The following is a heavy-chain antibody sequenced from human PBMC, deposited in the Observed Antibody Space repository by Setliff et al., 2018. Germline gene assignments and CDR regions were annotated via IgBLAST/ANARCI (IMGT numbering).Heavy chain of an antibody. CDR2: INANSGGT. J-gene: IGHJ3*02. V-gene: IGHV1-2*06. Sequence: ASVKVSCKASGYTFTLYYLHWVRQAPGQGLEWMGRINANSGGTNYAQKFQGRVTMTRDTSISTAYMDLSRLRSDDTAVYYCARDRVWGALDAFDIWGQGTMVTVSS. D-gene: IGHD3-16*01. CDR1: GYTFTLYY. CDR3: ARDRVWGALDAFDI.